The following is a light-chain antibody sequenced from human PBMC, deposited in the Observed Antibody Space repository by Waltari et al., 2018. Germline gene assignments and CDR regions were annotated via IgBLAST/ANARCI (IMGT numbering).Light chain of an antibody. CDR3: NSRDSSGNHPSWV. Sequence: SSELTQDPAVSVALGQTVRITCQGDSLRSYYASWYQQKPGQAPVLVIYGKNNRPSGIPDRFSGSSSGNTASWTITGAHAEDEADDYCNSRDSSGNHPSWVFGGGTKLTVL. CDR1: SLRSYY. V-gene: IGLV3-19*01. CDR2: GKN. J-gene: IGLJ3*02.